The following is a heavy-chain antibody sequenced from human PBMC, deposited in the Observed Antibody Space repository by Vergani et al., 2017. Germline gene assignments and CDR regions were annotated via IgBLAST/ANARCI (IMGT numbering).Heavy chain of an antibody. V-gene: IGHV3-30*18. CDR3: AKLPTVRRTSLCYFQH. CDR2: ISYDGSNK. CDR1: GFTFSSYG. Sequence: QVQLVESGGGVVQPGRSLRLSCAASGFTFSSYGMHWVRQAPGKGLEWVAVISYDGSNKYYADSVKGRFTISRDNSKNTLYLQMNSLRAEDTAVYYCAKLPTVRRTSLCYFQHWGQGTLVTVSS. D-gene: IGHD2-2*01. J-gene: IGHJ1*01.